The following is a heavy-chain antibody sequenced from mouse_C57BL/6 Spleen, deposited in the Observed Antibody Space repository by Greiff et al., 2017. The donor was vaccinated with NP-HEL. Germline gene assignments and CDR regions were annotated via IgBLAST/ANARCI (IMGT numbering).Heavy chain of an antibody. CDR3: ARQGNYGSSYWYFDV. D-gene: IGHD1-1*01. J-gene: IGHJ1*03. CDR1: GFTFSSYG. V-gene: IGHV5-6*02. CDR2: ISSGGSYT. Sequence: VKLVESGGDLVKPGGSLKLSCAASGFTFSSYGMSWVRQTPDKRLEWVATISSGGSYTYYPDSVKGRFTISRDNAKHTLYLQMSSLKSEDTAMYSCARQGNYGSSYWYFDVWGTGTTVTVSS.